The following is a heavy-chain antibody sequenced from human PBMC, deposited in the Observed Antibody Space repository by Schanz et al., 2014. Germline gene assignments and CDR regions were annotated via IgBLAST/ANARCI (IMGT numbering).Heavy chain of an antibody. CDR1: GFSFGNYG. J-gene: IGHJ4*02. V-gene: IGHV3-23*01. D-gene: IGHD1-26*01. CDR3: SKTLCHGGTQAFDN. Sequence: EVQLLESGGGLVQPGGSLRLSCEASGFSFGNYGMSWVRQAPGKGLEWVSGFDAHDGRAYYADSAKGRFTISRDNSKSSQYVEMNSLRIEDTAVYYCSKTLCHGGTQAFDNWGRGTLVTGSS. CDR2: FDAHDGRA.